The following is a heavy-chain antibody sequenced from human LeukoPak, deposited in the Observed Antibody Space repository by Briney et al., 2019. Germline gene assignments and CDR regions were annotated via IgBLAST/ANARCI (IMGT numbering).Heavy chain of an antibody. V-gene: IGHV3-23*01. D-gene: IGHD6-19*01. CDR2: IYNRAGEK. Sequence: PGGCLRLSCAASGFSFSSYGMSWFRQAPGKGLEWVASIYNRAGEKHYADSVVGRFSIFRYNSRGTLALPIGHLRVEETAVYYCERDPSEYEWQRGWYRDFWGQGSQVTVSS. CDR1: GFSFSSYG. J-gene: IGHJ4*02. CDR3: ERDPSEYEWQRGWYRDF.